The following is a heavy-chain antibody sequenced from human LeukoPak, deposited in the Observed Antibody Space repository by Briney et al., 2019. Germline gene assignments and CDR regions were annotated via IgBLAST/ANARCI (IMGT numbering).Heavy chain of an antibody. CDR3: ARDLAGYSSGWGALNFDY. J-gene: IGHJ4*02. Sequence: SVKVSCKASGGTFSSYAISWVRQAPGQGLEWMGGIIPIFGTANYAQKFQGRVTITADESTSTAYMELSSLRSEDTAVYYCARDLAGYSSGWGALNFDYWGQGTLVPVSS. CDR1: GGTFSSYA. CDR2: IIPIFGTA. V-gene: IGHV1-69*13. D-gene: IGHD6-19*01.